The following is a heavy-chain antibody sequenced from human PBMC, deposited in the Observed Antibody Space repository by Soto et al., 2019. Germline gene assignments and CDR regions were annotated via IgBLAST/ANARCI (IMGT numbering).Heavy chain of an antibody. J-gene: IGHJ4*02. D-gene: IGHD4-17*01. CDR2: IIPILGIA. Sequence: QVQLVQSGAEVQKPGSSVKVSCKASGGAFSSYTISWVRQAPGQGLEWMGRIIPILGIANYAQKFQGRVTITADKSTSTAYMELSSLRSEDTAVYYCAREGHDYCDYVFDYWGQGTLVTVSS. V-gene: IGHV1-69*08. CDR3: AREGHDYCDYVFDY. CDR1: GGAFSSYT.